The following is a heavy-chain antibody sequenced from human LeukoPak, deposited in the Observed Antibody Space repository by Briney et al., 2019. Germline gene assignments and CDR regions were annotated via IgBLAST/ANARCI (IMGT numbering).Heavy chain of an antibody. V-gene: IGHV4-30-2*01. CDR2: IYHSGST. D-gene: IGHD2-2*02. J-gene: IGHJ4*02. Sequence: PSQTLSLTCTVSGGSISSGGYYWSWIRQPPGKGLEWIGYIYHSGSTYYNPSLKSRVTISVDRSKNQFSLKLSSVTAADTAVYYCARAMKYQLLYGSYFDYWGQGTLVTVSS. CDR3: ARAMKYQLLYGSYFDY. CDR1: GGSISSGGYY.